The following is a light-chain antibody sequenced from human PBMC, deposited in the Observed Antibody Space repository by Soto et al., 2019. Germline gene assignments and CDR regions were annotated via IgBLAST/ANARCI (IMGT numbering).Light chain of an antibody. V-gene: IGKV4-1*01. CDR3: QQYYGGPIT. CDR2: WAS. Sequence: DIVMTQSPDSLAVSLGERATINCKSSQNLLSSRDNLNYLNWYLQKPGQPPRLLISWASTRGSGVPDRFSGSGSGTDFTLTISSLQAEDVAVYFCQQYYGGPITFGQGTRLEIK. J-gene: IGKJ5*01. CDR1: QNLLSSRDNLNY.